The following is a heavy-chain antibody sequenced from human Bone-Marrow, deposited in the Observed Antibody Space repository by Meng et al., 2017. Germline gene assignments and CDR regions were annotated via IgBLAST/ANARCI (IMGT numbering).Heavy chain of an antibody. Sequence: QVRRQVSVSVLVTPSGTLSLACAVSGGSISSSTWWSWVRQPPGKGLEWIGEIYHSGSTNYNPSLKSRVTISVDKSKNQFSLKLSSVTAADTAVYYCARRVSGSGLTTDWFDPWGQGTLVTVSS. CDR3: ARRVSGSGLTTDWFDP. CDR1: GGSISSSTW. D-gene: IGHD4-17*01. J-gene: IGHJ5*02. V-gene: IGHV4-4*02. CDR2: IYHSGST.